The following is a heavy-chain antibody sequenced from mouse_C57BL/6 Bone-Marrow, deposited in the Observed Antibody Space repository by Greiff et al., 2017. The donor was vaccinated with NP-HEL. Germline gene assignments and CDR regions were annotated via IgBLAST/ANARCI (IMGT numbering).Heavy chain of an antibody. J-gene: IGHJ2*01. Sequence: EVHLVESGGGLVKPGGSLKLSCAASGFTFSSYAMSWVRQTPEKRLEWVATISDGGSYTYYPDNVKGRFTISRDNAKNNLYLQMSHPKSEDTAMYYCARGWSPGKGDFDYWGQGTTLTVSS. CDR1: GFTFSSYA. V-gene: IGHV5-4*01. CDR3: ARGWSPGKGDFDY. D-gene: IGHD4-1*01. CDR2: ISDGGSYT.